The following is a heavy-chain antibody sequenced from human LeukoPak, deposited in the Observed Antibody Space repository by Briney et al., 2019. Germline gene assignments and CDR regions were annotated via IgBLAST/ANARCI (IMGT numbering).Heavy chain of an antibody. D-gene: IGHD6-6*01. CDR2: IGNAGDT. Sequence: PGGSLRLSCAASGFTFSSYDMHWVRQSTGKCLEWVSSIGNAGDTYYPGSVKGRFTISRENAKNSLYLQMNSLRAGDTAVYYCARAPPYSSASWGYYGMDVWGQGTTVTVSS. J-gene: IGHJ6*02. CDR1: GFTFSSYD. CDR3: ARAPPYSSASWGYYGMDV. V-gene: IGHV3-13*01.